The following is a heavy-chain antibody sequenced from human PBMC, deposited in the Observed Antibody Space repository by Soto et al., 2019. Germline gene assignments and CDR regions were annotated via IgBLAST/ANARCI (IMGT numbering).Heavy chain of an antibody. CDR2: INPGSGAA. Sequence: QVQLVQSGAEVKKPGASVKISCTASGYTVTTHYMHWVRQAPGRGLEWMGAINPGSGAAKYTQTFQARVSKTRDTSLSAVHMEISARRSADRALFYCARGGEVGVAGSAALDMGGHGTMFTASS. D-gene: IGHD6-19*01. J-gene: IGHJ3*02. CDR3: ARGGEVGVAGSAALDM. CDR1: GYTVTTHY. V-gene: IGHV1-46*01.